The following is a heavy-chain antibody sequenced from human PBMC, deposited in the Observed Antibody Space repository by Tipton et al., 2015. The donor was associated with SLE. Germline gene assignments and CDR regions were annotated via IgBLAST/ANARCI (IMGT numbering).Heavy chain of an antibody. CDR3: ARDLRAVAGLDY. CDR2: TYYRSKWYN. J-gene: IGHJ4*02. Sequence: TLSLTCTVSGGSISSYYWSWIRQSPSRGLEWLGRTYYRSKWYNDYAVSVKSRITINPDTSKNQFSLQLNSVTPEDTAVYYCARDLRAVAGLDYWGQGTLVTVSS. V-gene: IGHV6-1*01. CDR1: GGSISSYY. D-gene: IGHD6-19*01.